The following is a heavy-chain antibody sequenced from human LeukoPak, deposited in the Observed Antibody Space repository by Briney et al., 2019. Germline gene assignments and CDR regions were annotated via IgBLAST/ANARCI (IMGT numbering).Heavy chain of an antibody. CDR2: ISSNGGST. CDR1: GFTFSSYA. D-gene: IGHD2-15*01. V-gene: IGHV3-64D*06. Sequence: GESLRLSCSASGFTFSSYAMHWVRQAPGKGLEYVSAISSNGGSTYYADSVKGRFTISRDNSKNTLYLQMSSLRAEDTAVYYCVKGRYCSGGSCYEVDYFDYWGQGTLVTVSS. CDR3: VKGRYCSGGSCYEVDYFDY. J-gene: IGHJ4*02.